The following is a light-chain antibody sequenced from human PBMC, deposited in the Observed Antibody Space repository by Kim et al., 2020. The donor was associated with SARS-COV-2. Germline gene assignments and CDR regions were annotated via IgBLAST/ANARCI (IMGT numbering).Light chain of an antibody. CDR1: ENINNW. CDR3: QQDNAFPLT. V-gene: IGKV1-5*03. CDR2: IEY. J-gene: IGKJ4*01. Sequence: ASVGDGGTNTCRASENINNWLGWYQQKPEKAHKLLICIEYSLESGVPSRFSGSGSGKEFTLTISSLQPDDFANYYCQQDNAFPLTFGGETKVDIK.